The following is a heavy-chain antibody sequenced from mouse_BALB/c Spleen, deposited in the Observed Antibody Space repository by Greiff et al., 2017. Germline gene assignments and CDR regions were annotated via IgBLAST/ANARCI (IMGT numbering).Heavy chain of an antibody. CDR3: ARSIYYDYDGFAY. V-gene: IGHV5-17*02. D-gene: IGHD2-4*01. Sequence: EVQGVESGGGLVQPGGSRKLSCAASGFTFSSFGMHWVRQAPEKGLVWVAYISSGSSTIYYADTVKGRFTISRDNPKNTLFLQMTSLRSEDTAMYYCARSIYYDYDGFAYWGEGTLGTVSA. CDR2: ISSGSSTI. CDR1: GFTFSSFG. J-gene: IGHJ3*01.